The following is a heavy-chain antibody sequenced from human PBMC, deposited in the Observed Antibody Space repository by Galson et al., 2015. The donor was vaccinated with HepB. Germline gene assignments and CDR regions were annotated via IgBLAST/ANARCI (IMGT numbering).Heavy chain of an antibody. CDR3: VKDGGYCSSTSCHIYVYGLDV. CDR2: IWYDGTNK. V-gene: IGHV3-33*06. D-gene: IGHD2-2*01. J-gene: IGHJ6*02. Sequence: SLRLSCAASGFTFSNHGMHWVRQAPGKGLEWVAVIWYDGTNKNYADSVKGRFIISRDNSKNTLYLQMNSLRADDTAVYYCVKDGGYCSSTSCHIYVYGLDVWGQGTTVTVSS. CDR1: GFTFSNHG.